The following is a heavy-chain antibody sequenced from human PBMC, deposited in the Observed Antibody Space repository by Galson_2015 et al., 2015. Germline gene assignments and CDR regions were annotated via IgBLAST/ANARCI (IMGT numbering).Heavy chain of an antibody. D-gene: IGHD6-13*01. Sequence: SETLSLTCTVSGGSISTYYCSWIRQSPGKGLEWIGYSSLTGSTSYNPSLKSRVTISLDTSKNQFSLKLSSVTAADTAVYFCARDQVYRSSWPFYDYWGQGAPVTVSS. V-gene: IGHV4-59*01. CDR1: GGSISTYY. J-gene: IGHJ4*02. CDR3: ARDQVYRSSWPFYDY. CDR2: SSLTGST.